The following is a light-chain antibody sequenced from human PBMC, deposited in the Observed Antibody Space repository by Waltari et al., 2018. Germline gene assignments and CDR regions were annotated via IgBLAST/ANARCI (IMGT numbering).Light chain of an antibody. Sequence: EIVLTQSPATLSLSPGDRATLSCRASQSVSSYLAWNQQKPGQAPRLLIYDASNRATGIPARFSGSGSGTDFTLTISSLEPEDFAVYYCQQRSNWPLTFGGGTKVEIK. CDR1: QSVSSY. CDR3: QQRSNWPLT. CDR2: DAS. V-gene: IGKV3-11*01. J-gene: IGKJ4*01.